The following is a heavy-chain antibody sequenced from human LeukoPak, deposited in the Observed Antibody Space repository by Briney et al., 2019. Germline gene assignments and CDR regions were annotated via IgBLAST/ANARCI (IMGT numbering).Heavy chain of an antibody. CDR1: SGSISSSRCC. J-gene: IGHJ6*02. Sequence: SETLSLTCTVSSGSISSSRCCWGWIRQPPGKGLEWIGTIYNTGSTYYTPSLRSRATISIDTSKNQFSLKLSSMTAADTAVYYCARDGGMFSFDSGSYQDGMDVWGQGTTVTVSS. V-gene: IGHV4-39*07. CDR2: IYNTGST. CDR3: ARDGGMFSFDSGSYQDGMDV. D-gene: IGHD3-10*01.